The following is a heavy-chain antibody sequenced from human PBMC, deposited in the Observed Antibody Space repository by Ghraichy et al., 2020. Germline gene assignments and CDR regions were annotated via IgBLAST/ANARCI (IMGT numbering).Heavy chain of an antibody. V-gene: IGHV1-69*13. CDR2: IIPALRSA. J-gene: IGHJ3*02. CDR3: ARDASSGWSVGTDALDI. Sequence: SVKVSCKTSGGSFNNYAFNWVRQAPGQGLEWLGGIIPALRSANSAQKFQGRVTITADEFTSTIYMELSRLESEDTALYYCARDASSGWSVGTDALDIWGQGTMLTVSS. CDR1: GGSFNNYA. D-gene: IGHD6-19*01.